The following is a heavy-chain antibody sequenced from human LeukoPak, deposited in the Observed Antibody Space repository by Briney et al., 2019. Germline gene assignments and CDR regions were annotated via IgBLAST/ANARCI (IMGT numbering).Heavy chain of an antibody. CDR2: ISGSGGST. J-gene: IGHJ4*02. CDR1: GFTFSSYA. D-gene: IGHD2-21*01. V-gene: IGHV3-23*01. CDR3: AKFLPTHIVVANYYFDY. Sequence: PRGSLRLSCAASGFTFSSYAMSWVRQAPGKGLEWVSAISGSGGSTYYADSVKGRFTISRDNSKNTLYLQMNSMRAEDTAVYYCAKFLPTHIVVANYYFDYWGQGTLVTVSS.